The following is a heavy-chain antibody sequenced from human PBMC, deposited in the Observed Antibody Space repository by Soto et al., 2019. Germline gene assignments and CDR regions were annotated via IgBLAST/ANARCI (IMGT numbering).Heavy chain of an antibody. CDR2: INHSGST. CDR1: GGSFSGYY. J-gene: IGHJ2*01. V-gene: IGHV4-34*01. CDR3: ANFNWYYDL. Sequence: SETLSLTCAVYGGSFSGYYWSWIRQPPGKGLEWIGEINHSGSTNYNPSLKSRVTISVDTSTNQFSLQLSSVTAADTDVYYCANFNWYYDLCGRGTLVTVSS.